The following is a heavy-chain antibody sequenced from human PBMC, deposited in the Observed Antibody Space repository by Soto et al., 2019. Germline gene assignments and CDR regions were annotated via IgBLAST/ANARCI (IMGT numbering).Heavy chain of an antibody. D-gene: IGHD6-19*01. J-gene: IGHJ4*02. Sequence: PGGSLRLSCAASGFTVSSNYMSWVRQAPGKGLEWVSVIYSGGSTYYADSVKGRFTISRDNSKNTLYLQMNSLRAEDTAVYYCARHSSGPYYFDYRGQGTLVTVS. CDR3: ARHSSGPYYFDY. V-gene: IGHV3-66*04. CDR2: IYSGGST. CDR1: GFTVSSNY.